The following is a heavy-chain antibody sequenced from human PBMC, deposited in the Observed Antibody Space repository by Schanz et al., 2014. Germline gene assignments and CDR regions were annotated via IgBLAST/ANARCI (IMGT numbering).Heavy chain of an antibody. Sequence: EVQLVESGGGLVQPGGSLRLSCAASGFTFSSNAMSWVRQAPGKGLEWVSGISGSGGSTYYADSVKGRFTISRDNSENTLYLQMNSLRAGDTAVYYCARGTDWNLHYWGQGALVTVSS. CDR3: ARGTDWNLHY. CDR2: ISGSGGST. J-gene: IGHJ4*02. D-gene: IGHD1-1*01. CDR1: GFTFSSNA. V-gene: IGHV3-23*04.